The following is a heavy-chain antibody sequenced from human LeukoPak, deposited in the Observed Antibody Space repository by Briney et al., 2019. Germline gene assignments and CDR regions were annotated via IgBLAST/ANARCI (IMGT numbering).Heavy chain of an antibody. CDR1: GFTFSSYA. D-gene: IGHD5-24*01. V-gene: IGHV3-23*01. Sequence: GGSLRLSCAASGFTFSSYAMSWVRQAPGKGLEWVSAVSGSGGSTYYADSVKGRFTISRDNPKNLLFLQINSLRVEDTAVYYCARETPRRGETRDGYRWGQGTVVTVSS. CDR3: ARETPRRGETRDGYR. J-gene: IGHJ4*02. CDR2: VSGSGGST.